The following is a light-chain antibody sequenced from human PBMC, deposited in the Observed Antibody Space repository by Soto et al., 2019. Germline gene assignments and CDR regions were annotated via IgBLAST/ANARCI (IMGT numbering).Light chain of an antibody. Sequence: QAVVTQPRSVSGSPGQSVTISCTGTSSDVGGYNYVSWYQQHPGKAPKVMIYDVSKRPSGVPDRFSGSESGNTASLTISGLQAEDEADYYCCSYAGSYTFYVFGTGTKVTVL. V-gene: IGLV2-11*01. CDR3: CSYAGSYTFYV. J-gene: IGLJ1*01. CDR2: DVS. CDR1: SSDVGGYNY.